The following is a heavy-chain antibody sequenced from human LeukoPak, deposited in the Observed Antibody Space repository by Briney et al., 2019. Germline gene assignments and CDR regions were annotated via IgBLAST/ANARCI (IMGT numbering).Heavy chain of an antibody. Sequence: SVKVPCKASGGTFSSYAISWVRQAPGQGLEWMGRIIPILGIANYAQKFQGRVTITADKSTSTAYMELSSLRSEDTAVYYCAREGYSSSWPDYYYYGMDVWGQGTTVTVSS. J-gene: IGHJ6*02. CDR3: AREGYSSSWPDYYYYGMDV. V-gene: IGHV1-69*04. D-gene: IGHD6-13*01. CDR1: GGTFSSYA. CDR2: IIPILGIA.